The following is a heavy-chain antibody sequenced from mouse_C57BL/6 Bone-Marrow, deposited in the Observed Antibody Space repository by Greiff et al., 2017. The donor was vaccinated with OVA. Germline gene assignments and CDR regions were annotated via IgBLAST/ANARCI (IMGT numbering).Heavy chain of an antibody. CDR1: GYTFTSYW. CDR3: ARDWDWYFDV. CDR2: LEPSDSYT. V-gene: IGHV1-50*01. J-gene: IGHJ1*03. Sequence: QVQLQQPGAELVKPGASVKLSCKASGYTFTSYWMQWVKQRPGQGLEWIGELEPSDSYTNYNQKFKGKATLTVDTSSSTAYMQLSSLTSEDSAVYYCARDWDWYFDVWGTGTTVTVSS. D-gene: IGHD4-1*01.